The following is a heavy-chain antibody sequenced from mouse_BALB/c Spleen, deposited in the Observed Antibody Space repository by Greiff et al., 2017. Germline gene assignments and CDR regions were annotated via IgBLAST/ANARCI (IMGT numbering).Heavy chain of an antibody. V-gene: IGHV5-6-5*01. CDR3: ARDNYGSSYVGAMDY. CDR1: GFTFSSYA. J-gene: IGHJ4*01. Sequence: EVQGVESGGGLVKPGGSLKLSCAASGFTFSSYAMSWVRQTPEKRLEWVASISSGGSTYYPDSVKGRFTISRDNARNILYLQMSSLKSEDTAMYYCARDNYGSSYVGAMDYWGQGTSVTVSS. D-gene: IGHD1-1*01. CDR2: ISSGGST.